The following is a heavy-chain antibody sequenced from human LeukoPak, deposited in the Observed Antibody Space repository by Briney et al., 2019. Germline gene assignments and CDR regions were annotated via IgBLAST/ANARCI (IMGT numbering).Heavy chain of an antibody. Sequence: SGGSLRLSCAASGFTFSSYSMNWVRQAPGKGLEWVSYISSSSSTIYYADSVKGRFTISRDNAKNSLYLQMNSLRAEDTAVYYCARDRDYYDSSGYYLYWGQGTLVTVSS. V-gene: IGHV3-48*04. CDR1: GFTFSSYS. D-gene: IGHD3-22*01. CDR3: ARDRDYYDSSGYYLY. CDR2: ISSSSSTI. J-gene: IGHJ4*02.